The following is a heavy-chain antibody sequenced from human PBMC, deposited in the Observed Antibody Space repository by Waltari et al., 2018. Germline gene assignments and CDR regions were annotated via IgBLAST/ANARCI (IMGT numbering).Heavy chain of an antibody. D-gene: IGHD3-22*01. CDR1: GYTFTGYY. V-gene: IGHV1-2*06. J-gene: IGHJ4*02. CDR3: ARDTPLVYYDSRGSLDFDY. Sequence: QLVQSGAEVTKPGASVKVSCKASGYTFTGYYLHWVRQAPGQGLEWVGRSNPKRGGTRYAQRFQGRVTRSRDTSSNTAYMEVTRLRSDDTAVYYCARDTPLVYYDSRGSLDFDYWGQGTLVTVSS. CDR2: SNPKRGGT.